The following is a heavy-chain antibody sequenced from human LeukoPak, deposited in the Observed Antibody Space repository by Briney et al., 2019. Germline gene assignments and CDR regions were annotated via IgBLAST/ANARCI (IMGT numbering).Heavy chain of an antibody. CDR3: ARELDPTYCAGDCYSFGAFDH. V-gene: IGHV3-21*01. CDR2: ISSSSGYI. J-gene: IGHJ4*02. D-gene: IGHD2-21*02. Sequence: KTGGSLRLSCAASGFTFSSYAMSWVRQAPGKGLEWVSSISSSSGYIYYADSVEGRFTISRDNAKNSLFLQMNSLRAEDTAVYYCARELDPTYCAGDCYSFGAFDHWGQGALVTVSS. CDR1: GFTFSSYA.